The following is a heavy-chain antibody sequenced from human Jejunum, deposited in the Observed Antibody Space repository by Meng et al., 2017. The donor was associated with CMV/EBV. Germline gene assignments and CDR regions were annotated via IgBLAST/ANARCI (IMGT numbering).Heavy chain of an antibody. Sequence: VHLKGPGPGLVKPSETLSLTCTVSGGSIKTYFWGWMRQPAGKGLEWIGRVSPSGSTEYNPSLESRVTLSVDTSENQLSLKVNSVTAADTAVYFCAREWIWSGPMEDWGQGTLVTVSS. CDR1: GGSIKTYF. D-gene: IGHD3-3*01. V-gene: IGHV4-4*07. J-gene: IGHJ1*01. CDR2: VSPSGST. CDR3: AREWIWSGPMED.